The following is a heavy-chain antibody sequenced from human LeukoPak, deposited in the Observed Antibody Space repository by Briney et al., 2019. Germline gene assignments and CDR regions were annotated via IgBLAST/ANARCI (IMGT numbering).Heavy chain of an antibody. V-gene: IGHV4-61*02. J-gene: IGHJ1*01. D-gene: IGHD4-17*01. CDR3: ARGTTVTSSGYFQH. CDR1: GGSVSSGSYY. CDR2: IYTSGSI. Sequence: SQTLSLTCTVSGGSVSSGSYYGSWIRQPAGKGLEWIGRIYTSGSINYNPSLKSRVTISVDTSKNQFSLKLNSVTAADTAVYYCARGTTVTSSGYFQHWGQGTLVNVSS.